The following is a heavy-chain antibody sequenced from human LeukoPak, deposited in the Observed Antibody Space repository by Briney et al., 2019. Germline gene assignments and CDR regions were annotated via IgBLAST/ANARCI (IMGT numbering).Heavy chain of an antibody. CDR2: IYYRGST. V-gene: IGHV4-59*01. Sequence: SETLSLTCTVSGGSISSYYWSWIRQPPGKGLEWIGYIYYRGSTNYNPSLKSRVTISVDTSKNQFSLKLSSVTAADTAVYYCARRDDFWALDYWGQGTLVTVSS. D-gene: IGHD3-3*01. CDR3: ARRDDFWALDY. CDR1: GGSISSYY. J-gene: IGHJ4*02.